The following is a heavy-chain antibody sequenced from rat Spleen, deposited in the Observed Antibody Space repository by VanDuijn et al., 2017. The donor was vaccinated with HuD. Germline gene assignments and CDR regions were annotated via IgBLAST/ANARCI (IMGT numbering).Heavy chain of an antibody. Sequence: EVQLVESGGGLVQPGRSLKLSCVASGFTFSNYWMTWIRQAPGKGLEWVASITDTGGSTYYPDSVKGRFTISRNNAQSTLYLQMNSLRSEDTATYYCATAGYTTGYYYAGGFDYWGQGVMVTVSS. J-gene: IGHJ2*01. D-gene: IGHD1-6*01. V-gene: IGHV5-31*01. CDR1: GFTFSNYW. CDR3: ATAGYTTGYYYAGGFDY. CDR2: ITDTGGST.